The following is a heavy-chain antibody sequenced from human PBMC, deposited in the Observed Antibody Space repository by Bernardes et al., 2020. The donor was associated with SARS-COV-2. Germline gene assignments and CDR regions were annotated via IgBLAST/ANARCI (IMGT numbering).Heavy chain of an antibody. Sequence: SETLSLTCTVSGGSISSSSYYWGWIRQPPGKGLEWIGSTYYSGSTYYNPSLKSRVTISVDTSKNQFSLKLSSVTAADTAVYYCASDYDFWSGSRLIFDYWGQGTLVTVSS. CDR2: TYYSGST. D-gene: IGHD3-3*01. J-gene: IGHJ4*02. V-gene: IGHV4-39*01. CDR1: GGSISSSSYY. CDR3: ASDYDFWSGSRLIFDY.